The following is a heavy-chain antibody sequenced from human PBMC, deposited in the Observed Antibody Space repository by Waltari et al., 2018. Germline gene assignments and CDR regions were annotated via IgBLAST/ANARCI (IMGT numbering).Heavy chain of an antibody. J-gene: IGHJ3*01. V-gene: IGHV3-21*01. CDR1: GFTFSTYI. D-gene: IGHD6-13*01. CDR3: ARTIVAAGTYDAFDV. Sequence: EVQLVESGGGLVKPGGSLRLSCAASGFTFSTYIMNWFRQAPGKGREGVSAIRSGGDVIYYGDSVQGRFTISRDNAMNSLHLQIHSLRVEDTAVYYCARTIVAAGTYDAFDVWGQGTMVTVSS. CDR2: IRSGGDVI.